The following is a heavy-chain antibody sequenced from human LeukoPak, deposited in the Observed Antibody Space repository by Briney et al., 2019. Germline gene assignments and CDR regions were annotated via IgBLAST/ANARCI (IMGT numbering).Heavy chain of an antibody. Sequence: GGSLRLSCAASGFTFSSYWMSWVRQAPGKGLEWVANIKQDGSEKYYVDSVKGRFTISRDNAKNSLYLQMNSLRAEDTAVYYCARDFAGTFLDYYYYMDVWGKGTTVTVSS. CDR2: IKQDGSEK. J-gene: IGHJ6*03. V-gene: IGHV3-7*01. CDR3: ARDFAGTFLDYYYYMDV. CDR1: GFTFSSYW. D-gene: IGHD1-7*01.